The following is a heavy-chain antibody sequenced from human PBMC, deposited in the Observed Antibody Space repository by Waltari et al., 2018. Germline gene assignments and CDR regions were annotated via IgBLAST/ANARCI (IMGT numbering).Heavy chain of an antibody. CDR2: IYYSGST. J-gene: IGHJ4*02. D-gene: IGHD3-10*01. CDR1: GGSISRSRYY. V-gene: IGHV4-39*07. CDR3: ARLHLGSYYDWSNDY. Sequence: QLQLQESGPGLVKPSETLSLTCTVSGGSISRSRYYWGWIRQPPGKGLEWIGSIYYSGSTYYNPSLKSRVTISVDTSKNQFSLKLSSVTAADTAVYYCARLHLGSYYDWSNDYWGQGTLVTVSS.